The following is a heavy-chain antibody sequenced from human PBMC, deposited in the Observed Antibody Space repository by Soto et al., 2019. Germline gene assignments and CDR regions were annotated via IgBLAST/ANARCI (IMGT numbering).Heavy chain of an antibody. V-gene: IGHV3-23*01. CDR1: GSTFRSYA. D-gene: IGHD3-22*01. Sequence: GGSLRLSCAASGSTFRSYAMSWVGQAPWNWMEWVSAISGSVGSTYYADSVKGRFTISRENSKNTLYLQMNSLRAEDTAVYYCAKRFVGDSSGYYVYYFDYWGQGTLVTVSS. CDR3: AKRFVGDSSGYYVYYFDY. J-gene: IGHJ4*02. CDR2: ISGSVGST.